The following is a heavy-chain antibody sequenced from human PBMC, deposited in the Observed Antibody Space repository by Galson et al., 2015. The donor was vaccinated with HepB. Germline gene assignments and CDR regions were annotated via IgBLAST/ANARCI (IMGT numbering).Heavy chain of an antibody. J-gene: IGHJ4*02. Sequence: SLRLSCAASGFTFSSYGMHWVRQAPGKGLEWVAVIWYDGSNKYYADSVKGRFTISRDNSKNTLYLQMNSLRAEDTAVYYCARDAWRRGYSGYVNYWGQGTLVTVSS. V-gene: IGHV3-33*01. D-gene: IGHD5-12*01. CDR3: ARDAWRRGYSGYVNY. CDR1: GFTFSSYG. CDR2: IWYDGSNK.